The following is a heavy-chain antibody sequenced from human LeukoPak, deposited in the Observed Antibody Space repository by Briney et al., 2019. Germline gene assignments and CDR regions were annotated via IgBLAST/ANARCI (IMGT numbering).Heavy chain of an antibody. D-gene: IGHD2-2*02. CDR3: ARNYCSSTSCYTVSWFDP. CDR1: GGSFSGYY. J-gene: IGHJ5*02. Sequence: SETLSLTCAVYGGSFSGYYWSWIRQPPGKGLEWVGEINHSGSTNNNPSLKSRVTISVDTSKNQFSLKLSSVTAADTAVYYCARNYCSSTSCYTVSWFDPWGQGTLVTVSS. CDR2: INHSGST. V-gene: IGHV4-34*01.